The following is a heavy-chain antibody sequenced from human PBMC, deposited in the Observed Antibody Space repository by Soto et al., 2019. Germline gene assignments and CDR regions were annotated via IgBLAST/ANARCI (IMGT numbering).Heavy chain of an antibody. CDR3: ARGVNYDFWSGYLTRDYCYYMDV. J-gene: IGHJ6*03. V-gene: IGHV1-2*02. CDR2: INPNSGGT. Sequence: ASVKVSCKASGYTFTGYYMHWVRQAPGQGLEWMGWINPNSGGTNYAQKFQGRVTMTRDTSTSTVYMELSSLRSEDTAVYYCARGVNYDFWSGYLTRDYCYYMDVWGKGTTVTVSS. CDR1: GYTFTGYY. D-gene: IGHD3-3*01.